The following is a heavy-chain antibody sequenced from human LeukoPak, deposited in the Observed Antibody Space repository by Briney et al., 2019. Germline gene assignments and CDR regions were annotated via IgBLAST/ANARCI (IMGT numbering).Heavy chain of an antibody. J-gene: IGHJ6*02. CDR2: IIPIFGTA. Sequence: SVKVSCKASGGTFSRYAISWVRQAPGQGLEWMGGIIPIFGTANHAQKFQGRVTITADESTSTAYMELSNLRSEDTAVYYCARLPLTGYSRGYYYGMDVWGQGTTVTVSS. D-gene: IGHD3-9*01. V-gene: IGHV1-69*01. CDR1: GGTFSRYA. CDR3: ARLPLTGYSRGYYYGMDV.